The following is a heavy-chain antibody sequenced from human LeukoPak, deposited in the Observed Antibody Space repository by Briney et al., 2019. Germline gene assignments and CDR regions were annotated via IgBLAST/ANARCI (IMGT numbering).Heavy chain of an antibody. J-gene: IGHJ6*03. CDR2: ILDSGYST. D-gene: IGHD3-16*01. Sequence: PGGSLRLSCAASGFTFSSYAMSWVRQAPGKGLEWVSGILDSGYSTYYANSVKGRFTISRDNSNNTLYLQMNCLRAEDTAVYYCAKLGGHPLHNYYVGVWGKGTTVAVSS. CDR1: GFTFSSYA. V-gene: IGHV3-23*01. CDR3: AKLGGHPLHNYYVGV.